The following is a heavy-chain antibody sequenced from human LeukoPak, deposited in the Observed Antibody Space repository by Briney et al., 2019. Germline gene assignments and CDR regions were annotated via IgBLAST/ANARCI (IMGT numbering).Heavy chain of an antibody. CDR2: IRYDGSNK. D-gene: IGHD1-26*01. V-gene: IGHV3-30*02. J-gene: IGHJ6*03. CDR3: ARDPYSGSYGADYYYYMDV. CDR1: GFTFGSYG. Sequence: PGGSLRLSCAASGFTFGSYGMHWVRQAPGKGLEWVAFIRYDGSNKYYADSVKGRFTISRDNSKNTLYLQMNSLRAEDTAVYYCARDPYSGSYGADYYYYMDVWGKGTTVTISS.